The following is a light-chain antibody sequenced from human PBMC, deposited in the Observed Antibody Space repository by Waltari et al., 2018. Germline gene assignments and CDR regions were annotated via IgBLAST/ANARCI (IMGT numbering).Light chain of an antibody. CDR3: QSADDSGTYVV. Sequence: SYELTQPPSASVSPGQTANITCSGEAMHRQYVYRYQKKSGPAPLLVIFKDTERPSGIPERFSGSTSGTTVTLTISGVQAEDEAEYFCQSADDSGTYVVFGGGTRLTIL. CDR2: KDT. CDR1: AMHRQY. V-gene: IGLV3-25*03. J-gene: IGLJ2*01.